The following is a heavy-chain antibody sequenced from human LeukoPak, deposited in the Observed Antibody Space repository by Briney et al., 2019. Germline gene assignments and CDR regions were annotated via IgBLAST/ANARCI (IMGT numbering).Heavy chain of an antibody. J-gene: IGHJ6*03. D-gene: IGHD3-3*01. Sequence: HPGGSLRLSCAASGFTFSSYWMSWVRQAPGKGLEWVANIKQDGSEKHYVDSVKGRFTISRDNAKNSLYLQMNSLRAEDTAVYYCARDSKRGYEVHYYMDVWGKGTTVTVSS. V-gene: IGHV3-7*01. CDR3: ARDSKRGYEVHYYMDV. CDR1: GFTFSSYW. CDR2: IKQDGSEK.